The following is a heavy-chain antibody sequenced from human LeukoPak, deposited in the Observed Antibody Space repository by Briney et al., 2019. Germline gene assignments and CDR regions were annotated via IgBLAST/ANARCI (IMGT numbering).Heavy chain of an antibody. CDR3: AKEGIAAAGRYNCFDP. V-gene: IGHV3-9*01. J-gene: IGHJ5*02. D-gene: IGHD6-13*01. CDR1: GFTFDDYA. CDR2: ISWNSDSI. Sequence: GGSLRLSCVASGFTFDDYAMHWVRQAPGKGLEWVSGISWNSDSICYADSVKGRFTISRDNAKNSLYLQMNSLRAEDTALYYCAKEGIAAAGRYNCFDPWGQGTLVSVSS.